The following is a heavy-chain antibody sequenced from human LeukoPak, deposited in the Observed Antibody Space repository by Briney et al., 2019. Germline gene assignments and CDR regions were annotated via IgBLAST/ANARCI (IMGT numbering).Heavy chain of an antibody. CDR2: ISGSGGST. V-gene: IGHV3-23*01. Sequence: PGGSLRLSCAASGFTFSSYATSWVRQAPGKGLEWVSAISGSGGSTYYADSVKGRFTISRDNSKNTLYLQMNSLRAEDTAVYYCAKDQARYDSSGYYYYWGQGTLVTVSS. D-gene: IGHD3-22*01. CDR3: AKDQARYDSSGYYYY. CDR1: GFTFSSYA. J-gene: IGHJ4*02.